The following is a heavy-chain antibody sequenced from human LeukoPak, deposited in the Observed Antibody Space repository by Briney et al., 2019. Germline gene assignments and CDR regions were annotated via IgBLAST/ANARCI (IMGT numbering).Heavy chain of an antibody. D-gene: IGHD2-21*02. J-gene: IGHJ5*02. CDR2: IYYSGST. V-gene: IGHV4-59*12. CDR1: GGSISTSY. CDR3: ARAHIVVVTAPSSWFDP. Sequence: SETLSLTCTVSGGSISTSYWSWLRQSPGKGLEWIGYIYYSGSTNYNPSLKSRVTISVDTSKNQFSLKLSSVTAADTAVYYCARAHIVVVTAPSSWFDPWGQGTLVTVSS.